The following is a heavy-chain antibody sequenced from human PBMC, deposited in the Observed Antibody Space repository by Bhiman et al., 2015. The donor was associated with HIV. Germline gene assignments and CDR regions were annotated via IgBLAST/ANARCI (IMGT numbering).Heavy chain of an antibody. J-gene: IGHJ6*02. D-gene: IGHD3-10*02. Sequence: EMQLVESGGVVVQPGGSLRLSCAASGFIFDDYAMHWVRQAPGKGLEWVSLISWDGGTTHYAGSVRGRFTISRDNSKNSLYLQMNSLRAEDTALYYCTKCSASYSLAYGMDVWGQGTTVTVSS. V-gene: IGHV3-43D*03. CDR3: TKCSASYSLAYGMDV. CDR2: ISWDGGTT. CDR1: GFIFDDYA.